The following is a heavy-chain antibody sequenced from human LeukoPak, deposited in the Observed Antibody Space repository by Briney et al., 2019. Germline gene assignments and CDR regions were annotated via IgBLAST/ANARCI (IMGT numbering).Heavy chain of an antibody. Sequence: PGGSLRLSCAASGFAFSDFVMNWVRQAPGKGLEWVSSISGSGSTTVHADSVKGRFTISRDNSKYTLYLQMSSLRDEDTAVYYCARGRVSCAGDYYPGPPGYWGQGTLVTVSS. CDR1: GFAFSDFV. CDR2: ISGSGSTT. CDR3: ARGRVSCAGDYYPGPPGY. J-gene: IGHJ4*02. D-gene: IGHD2-21*02. V-gene: IGHV3-23*01.